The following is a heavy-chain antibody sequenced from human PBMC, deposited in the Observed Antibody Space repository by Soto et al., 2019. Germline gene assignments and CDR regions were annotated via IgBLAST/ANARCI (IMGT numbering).Heavy chain of an antibody. V-gene: IGHV3-23*01. D-gene: IGHD6-19*01. Sequence: PGGSLRLSCAASGITFSNYAMTWVRQAPGKGLEWVSGISDSGGSTYYADSVKGRFTISRDNSKNTLYLQIDSLRAEDTAIYYCATPKNPHSSGWAIDDRGQRTLVTVSS. CDR1: GITFSNYA. CDR3: ATPKNPHSSGWAIDD. J-gene: IGHJ1*01. CDR2: ISDSGGST.